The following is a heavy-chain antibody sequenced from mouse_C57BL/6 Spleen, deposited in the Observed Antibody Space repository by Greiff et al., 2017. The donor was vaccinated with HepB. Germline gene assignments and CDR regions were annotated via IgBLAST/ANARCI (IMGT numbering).Heavy chain of an antibody. V-gene: IGHV3-6*01. D-gene: IGHD2-4*01. CDR3: ARWGDYDDWDY. CDR1: GYSITSGYY. Sequence: EVQLVESGPGLVKPSQSLSLTCSVTGYSITSGYYWNWIRQFPGNKLEWMGYISYDGSNNYNPSLKNRISITRDTSKNQFFLKLNSVTTEDTATYYCARWGDYDDWDYWGQGTTLTVSS. CDR2: ISYDGSN. J-gene: IGHJ2*01.